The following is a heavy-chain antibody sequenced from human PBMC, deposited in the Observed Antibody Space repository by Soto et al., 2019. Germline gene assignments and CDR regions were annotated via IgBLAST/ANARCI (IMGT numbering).Heavy chain of an antibody. Sequence: ESGPTLVNPTQTLTLTCTFSGFSLTTRPVGVGWIRQPPGKALEWLVVIYWDDDKRYSPSLRSRLTITKVTSKNQVVLTMTDVDPVDTATYYCAHRLGGYTWNDGYFDFWGQGIQVTVSS. J-gene: IGHJ4*02. CDR3: AHRLGGYTWNDGYFDF. D-gene: IGHD5-12*01. CDR2: IYWDDDK. V-gene: IGHV2-5*02. CDR1: GFSLTTRPVG.